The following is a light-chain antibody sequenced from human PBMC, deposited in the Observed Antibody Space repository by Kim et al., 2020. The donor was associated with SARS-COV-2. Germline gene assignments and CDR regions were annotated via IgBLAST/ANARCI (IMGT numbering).Light chain of an antibody. CDR2: EVT. CDR1: SSDVGGYNY. Sequence: GQSVTSSCTGTSSDVGGYNYVSCYQQHPGKAPKLMISEVTKRPSGVPDRFSGSKSGDTASLTVSGLQAEDEADYFCSSYGGSSDLVFGGGTQLTVL. J-gene: IGLJ3*02. V-gene: IGLV2-8*01. CDR3: SSYGGSSDLV.